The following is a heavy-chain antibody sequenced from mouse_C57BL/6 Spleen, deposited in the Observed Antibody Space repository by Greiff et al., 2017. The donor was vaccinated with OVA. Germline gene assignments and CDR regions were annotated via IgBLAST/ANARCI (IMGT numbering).Heavy chain of an antibody. CDR1: GYTFTSYG. V-gene: IGHV1-81*01. Sequence: LVESGAELARPGASVKLSCKASGYTFTSYGISWVKQRTGQGLEWIGEIYPRSGNTYYNEKFKGKATLTADKSSSTAYMELRSLTSEDSAVYVCARGFITTVVAPYWGQGTLVTVSA. D-gene: IGHD1-1*01. J-gene: IGHJ3*01. CDR2: IYPRSGNT. CDR3: ARGFITTVVAPY.